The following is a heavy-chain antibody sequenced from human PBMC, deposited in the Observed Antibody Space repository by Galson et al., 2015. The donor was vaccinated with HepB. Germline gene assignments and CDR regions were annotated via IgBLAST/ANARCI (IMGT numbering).Heavy chain of an antibody. Sequence: SLRLSCAASGFTFSSYAMHWVRQAPGKGLEWVAVISYDGSNKYYADSVKGRFTIPRDNSKNTLYLQMNSLRAEDTAVYYCARGYGSGDYWGQGTLVTVSS. CDR3: ARGYGSGDY. V-gene: IGHV3-30*04. CDR1: GFTFSSYA. D-gene: IGHD3-10*01. CDR2: ISYDGSNK. J-gene: IGHJ4*02.